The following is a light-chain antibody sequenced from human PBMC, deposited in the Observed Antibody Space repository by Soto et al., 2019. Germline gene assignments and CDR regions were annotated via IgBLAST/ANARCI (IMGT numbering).Light chain of an antibody. V-gene: IGKV4-1*01. CDR2: WAS. Sequence: DIVMTQSPDSLAVSLGERATINCKSRQSVLHSSNKKNYLAWYQQKPGQPPKLVIYWASTRESGVPYRFSASRSGTDFTLTIGSLQAEDVAAYSSQQYYPSPPYTFGKGTKLVIK. CDR1: QSVLHSSNKKNY. J-gene: IGKJ2*01. CDR3: QQYYPSPPYT.